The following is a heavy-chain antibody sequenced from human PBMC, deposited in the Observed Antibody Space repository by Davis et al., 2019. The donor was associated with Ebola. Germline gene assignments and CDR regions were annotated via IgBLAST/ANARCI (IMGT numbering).Heavy chain of an antibody. J-gene: IGHJ6*03. D-gene: IGHD3-3*01. V-gene: IGHV3-74*01. CDR1: GFTFSSYW. CDR3: ARVPVYYDFWSGYRDYYYMDV. Sequence: PGGSLRLSCAASGFTFSSYWMHWVRQAPGKGLVWVSRINSDGSSTSYADSVKGRFTISRDNAKNTLYLQMNSLRAEDTAVYYCARVPVYYDFWSGYRDYYYMDVWGKGTTVTVSS. CDR2: INSDGSST.